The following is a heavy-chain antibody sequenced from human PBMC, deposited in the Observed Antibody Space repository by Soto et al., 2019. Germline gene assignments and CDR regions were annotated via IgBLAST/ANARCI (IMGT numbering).Heavy chain of an antibody. J-gene: IGHJ6*03. Sequence: SETLSLTCAVYSGTFSGYSWSWISRTPGKGLEWVGGISRIGSTNYNPSLQSRVTISVDTSNNQFSLRLNSVTAADTAVFYCARCSMVRGGYSVYMDVWGKGTTVTVSS. D-gene: IGHD3-10*01. V-gene: IGHV4-34*01. CDR1: SGTFSGYS. CDR3: ARCSMVRGGYSVYMDV. CDR2: ISRIGST.